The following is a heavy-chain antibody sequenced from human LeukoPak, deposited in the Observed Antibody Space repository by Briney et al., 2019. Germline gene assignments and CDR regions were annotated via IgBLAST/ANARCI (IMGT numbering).Heavy chain of an antibody. CDR1: GGSISSSSYY. CDR2: IYYSGST. D-gene: IGHD3-22*01. Sequence: PSETLSLTCTVSGGSISSSSYYWGWIRQPPGKGLEWIGSIYYSGSTYYNPSLKSRVTISVDTSKNQFSLKLSSVTAADTAVYYCARGANHVNYYDSSGYTNWFDPWGQGTLVTVSS. J-gene: IGHJ5*02. V-gene: IGHV4-39*07. CDR3: ARGANHVNYYDSSGYTNWFDP.